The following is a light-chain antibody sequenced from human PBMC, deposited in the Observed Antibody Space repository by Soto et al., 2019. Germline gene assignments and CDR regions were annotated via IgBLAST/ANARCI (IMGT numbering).Light chain of an antibody. CDR2: AAS. CDR3: QKYNSAPWT. Sequence: DIQMTQSPSSLSASVGDRVTITCRASQGISNYLAWYQQKHGKVPKLLLYAASTLQSGVPSRFSGSGSGTDFTLTISSLQPEDVATYYCQKYNSAPWTFGQGNKVEIK. J-gene: IGKJ1*01. CDR1: QGISNY. V-gene: IGKV1-27*01.